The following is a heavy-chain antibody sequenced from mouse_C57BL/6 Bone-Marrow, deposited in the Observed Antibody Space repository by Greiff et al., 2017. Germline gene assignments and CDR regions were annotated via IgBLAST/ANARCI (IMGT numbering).Heavy chain of an antibody. J-gene: IGHJ4*01. CDR2: INPSTGGT. V-gene: IGHV1-42*01. CDR1: GYSFTGYY. Sequence: VQLKESGPELVKPGASVKISCTASGYSFTGYYMNWVKQSPEKSLEWIGEINPSTGGTTYNQKFKAKATLTVDKSSSTAYMQLKSLTSEDSAVYYCARRGPYAMDYWGQGTSVTVSS. CDR3: ARRGPYAMDY.